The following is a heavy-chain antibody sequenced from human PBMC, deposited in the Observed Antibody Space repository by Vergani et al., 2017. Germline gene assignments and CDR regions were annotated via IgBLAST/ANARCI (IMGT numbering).Heavy chain of an antibody. V-gene: IGHV3-23*01. CDR3: AKDGLGGRIAAGRGDFYY. Sequence: EVQLLESGGGLVQPGGSLRLSCAASGFTFSSYAMSWVRQAPGKGLEWVSAISGSGGSTYYADSVKGRFTISRDNSKNTLYLQMNSLRAEDTAVYYCAKDGLGGRIAAGRGDFYYWGQGTLVTVSS. CDR1: GFTFSSYA. D-gene: IGHD6-13*01. CDR2: ISGSGGST. J-gene: IGHJ4*02.